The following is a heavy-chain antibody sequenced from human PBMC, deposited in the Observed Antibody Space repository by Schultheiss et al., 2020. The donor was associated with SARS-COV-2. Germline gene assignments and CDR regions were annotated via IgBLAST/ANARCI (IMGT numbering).Heavy chain of an antibody. CDR2: IHYSGTT. Sequence: SGPTLVKPTQTLTLTCTFSGFSLSTSGVTVGWVRQPPGKALEWIGNIHYSGTTYFNPSLKSRVTISVDTSKNQFSLKLSSVTAADTAVYYCARGPPGGGYHYYGMDVWGQGTKVTVSS. CDR3: ARGPPGGGYHYYGMDV. D-gene: IGHD3-10*01. CDR1: GFSLSTSGVT. J-gene: IGHJ6*02. V-gene: IGHV4-31*03.